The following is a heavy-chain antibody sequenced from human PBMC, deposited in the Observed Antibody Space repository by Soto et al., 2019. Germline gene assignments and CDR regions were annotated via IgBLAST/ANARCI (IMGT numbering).Heavy chain of an antibody. CDR3: ASKWYFDY. CDR1: GFTFSSYA. CDR2: ISYDGSNK. V-gene: IGHV3-30-3*01. D-gene: IGHD2-8*01. J-gene: IGHJ4*02. Sequence: QVQLVESGGGVVQPGRSLRLSCAASGFTFSSYAMHWVRQAPGKGLEWVAVISYDGSNKYYADSVKGRFTISRDNSKKTLYLQMNSLRAEDTAVYYCASKWYFDYWGQGTLVTVSS.